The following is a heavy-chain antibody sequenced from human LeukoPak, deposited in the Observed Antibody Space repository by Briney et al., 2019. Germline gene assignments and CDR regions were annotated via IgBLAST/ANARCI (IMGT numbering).Heavy chain of an antibody. Sequence: SETLSLTCAVYGGSFSGYYWSWIRQPPGKGLEWIGEINHSGSTNYNPSLKSRVTISVDTSKNQFSLKLSSVTAADTAAYYCASYTVVTRISYWGQGTLVTVSS. CDR1: GGSFSGYY. V-gene: IGHV4-34*01. J-gene: IGHJ4*02. D-gene: IGHD4-23*01. CDR2: INHSGST. CDR3: ASYTVVTRISY.